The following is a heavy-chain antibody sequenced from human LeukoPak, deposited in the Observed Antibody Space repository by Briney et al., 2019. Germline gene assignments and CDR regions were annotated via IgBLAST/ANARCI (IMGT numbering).Heavy chain of an antibody. Sequence: KTSETLSLTCFVTGGSISHYYWSWIRQPARKGLEWIGRLYTSGSTDYNPSLKSRVTMSVDTSKNQFSLKLRSVTAADTAVYYCARGTVTTLFDYWGQGTLVTVSS. CDR2: LYTSGST. CDR1: GGSISHYY. V-gene: IGHV4-4*07. CDR3: ARGTVTTLFDY. D-gene: IGHD4-17*01. J-gene: IGHJ4*02.